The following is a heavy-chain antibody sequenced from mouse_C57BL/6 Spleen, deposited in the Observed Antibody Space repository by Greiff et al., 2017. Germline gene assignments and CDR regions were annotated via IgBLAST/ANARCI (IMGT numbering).Heavy chain of an antibody. CDR2: ISSGSSTI. CDR3: ARGDGNYYFGY. CDR1: GFTFSDYG. V-gene: IGHV5-17*01. Sequence: EVHLVESGGGLVKPGGSLKLSCAASGFTFSDYGMHWVRQAPEKGLEWVAYISSGSSTIYYADTVKGRFTISRDNAKNTLFLQMTSLRSEDTALYYCARGDGNYYFGYWGQGTTLTVSS. D-gene: IGHD2-1*01. J-gene: IGHJ2*01.